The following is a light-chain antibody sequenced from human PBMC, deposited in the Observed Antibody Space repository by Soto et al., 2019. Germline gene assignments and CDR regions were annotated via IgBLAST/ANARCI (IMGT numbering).Light chain of an antibody. CDR3: QQSYTTVRS. CDR1: QGISTW. CDR2: TAS. V-gene: IGKV1-12*01. Sequence: DIQMTQSPSSLSASVGDRVTITCRASQGISTWLAWYQQKPGKAPKLLIYTASRLQTGVPPRFSGSGSGTDFTLTINSLQPEDFATYFCQQSYTTVRSFGGGTKVDIK. J-gene: IGKJ4*01.